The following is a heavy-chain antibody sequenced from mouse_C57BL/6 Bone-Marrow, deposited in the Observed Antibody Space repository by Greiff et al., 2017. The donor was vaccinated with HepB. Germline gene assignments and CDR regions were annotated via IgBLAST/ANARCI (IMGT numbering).Heavy chain of an antibody. CDR1: GFNIKDDY. CDR3: TTYYPYYFDY. Sequence: VQLQQSGAELVRPGASVKLSCTASGFNIKDDYMHWVKQRPEQGLEWIGWIDPENGDTEYATKFQGKATITADTSSNTAYLQPSSLTSEDTAVYYCTTYYPYYFDYWGQGTTLTVSS. D-gene: IGHD1-1*01. V-gene: IGHV14-4*01. CDR2: IDPENGDT. J-gene: IGHJ2*01.